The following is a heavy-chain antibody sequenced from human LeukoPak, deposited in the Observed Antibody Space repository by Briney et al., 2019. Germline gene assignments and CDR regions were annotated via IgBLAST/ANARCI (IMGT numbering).Heavy chain of an antibody. CDR1: GFTFSSYW. J-gene: IGHJ4*02. V-gene: IGHV3-23*01. CDR2: ISGSGGST. D-gene: IGHD1-26*01. Sequence: GGSLRLSCAASGFTFSSYWIHWVRQAPGKGLEWVSAISGSGGSTYYADSVKGRFTISRDNSKNTLYLQMNSLRAEDTAVYYCAKTPDPIVGATPFDYWGQGTLVTVSS. CDR3: AKTPDPIVGATPFDY.